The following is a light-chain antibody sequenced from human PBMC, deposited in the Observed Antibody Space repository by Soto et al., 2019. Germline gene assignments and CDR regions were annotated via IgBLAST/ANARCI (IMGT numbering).Light chain of an antibody. CDR1: FSDVGGYNY. V-gene: IGLV2-14*01. CDR3: TSFTSSSTWV. J-gene: IGLJ3*02. Sequence: QSALTQPASVSGSPGQSITISCTGSFSDVGGYNYVSWYQQLPGKAPKLMISEVSNRPSGVSNRFSGSKSGYTASLTISELQAEDEADYYCTSFTSSSTWVFGGGTKVTVL. CDR2: EVS.